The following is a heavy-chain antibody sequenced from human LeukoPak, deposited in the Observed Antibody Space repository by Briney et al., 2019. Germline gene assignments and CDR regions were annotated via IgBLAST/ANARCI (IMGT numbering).Heavy chain of an antibody. D-gene: IGHD2-15*01. CDR1: GCSFTSDW. V-gene: IGHV5-51*01. CDR3: ARQEYCSGGSCYTWFDP. J-gene: IGHJ5*02. Sequence: GESLKISCKGSGCSFTSDWIGWVRQMPGKGLEWMGIIYPGDSDTRYSPSFQGQVTISADKSISTAYLQWSSLKASDTAMYYCARQEYCSGGSCYTWFDPWGQGTLVTVSS. CDR2: IYPGDSDT.